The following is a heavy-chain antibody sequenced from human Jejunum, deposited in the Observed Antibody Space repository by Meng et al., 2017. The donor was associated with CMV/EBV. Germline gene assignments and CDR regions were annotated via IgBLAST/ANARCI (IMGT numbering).Heavy chain of an antibody. J-gene: IGHJ5*02. CDR1: GSTFRNYA. D-gene: IGHD2-15*01. CDR2: ITAKFDT. V-gene: IGHV3-23*01. Sequence: CVGSGSTFRNYARSWVRQAPGKGLEWVSTITAKFDTHYADSVKGRFTISRDNSKSTLYLQLSSLRAEDAAIYYCASWPSGSSPYLSSWGQGTLVTVSS. CDR3: ASWPSGSSPYLSS.